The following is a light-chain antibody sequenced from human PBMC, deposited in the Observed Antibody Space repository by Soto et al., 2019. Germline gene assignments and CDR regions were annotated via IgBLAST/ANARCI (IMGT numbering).Light chain of an antibody. Sequence: EIVLTQSPATLSLSPGERATISCRASQSVSSCLAWYQQKPGQAPRLLIYDASNRAAGIPARFSGSGSGTDFTLTIISLEPEDFAVSFCQQRSNWPGTFGPGTKVDIK. V-gene: IGKV3-11*01. CDR2: DAS. CDR3: QQRSNWPGT. J-gene: IGKJ3*01. CDR1: QSVSSC.